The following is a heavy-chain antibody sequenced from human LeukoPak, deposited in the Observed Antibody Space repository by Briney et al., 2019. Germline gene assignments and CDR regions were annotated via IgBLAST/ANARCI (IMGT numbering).Heavy chain of an antibody. CDR2: ISSSGSTI. V-gene: IGHV3-11*01. CDR3: ATAGGGSYYDDAFDI. Sequence: GGSLRLFCAASGFTFSDYYMSWIRQAPGKGLEWVSYISSSGSTIYYADSVKGRFTISRDNAKNSLYLQMNSLRAEDTAVYYCATAGGGSYYDDAFDIWGQGTMVTVSS. D-gene: IGHD1-26*01. J-gene: IGHJ3*02. CDR1: GFTFSDYY.